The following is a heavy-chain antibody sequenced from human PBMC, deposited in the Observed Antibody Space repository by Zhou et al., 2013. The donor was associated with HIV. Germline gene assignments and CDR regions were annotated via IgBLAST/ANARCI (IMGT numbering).Heavy chain of an antibody. V-gene: IGHV1-69*05. CDR1: GDTFTNYD. Sequence: QVQLVQSGAAVKKPGSSVKVSCKTSGDTFTNYDFTWVRRAPGQGLQWMGGIIPRFGTTNYAQKFQGRVTITTDESTSTVYMELSSLRSEDTAVYYCARDMSGSRFTAFDYWGQGTLVTVSS. CDR3: ARDMSGSRFTAFDY. CDR2: IIPRFGTT. D-gene: IGHD1-26*01. J-gene: IGHJ4*02.